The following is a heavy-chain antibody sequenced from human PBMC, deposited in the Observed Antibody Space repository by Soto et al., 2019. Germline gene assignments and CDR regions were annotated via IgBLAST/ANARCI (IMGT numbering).Heavy chain of an antibody. V-gene: IGHV3-48*02. J-gene: IGHJ4*02. D-gene: IGHD2-21*02. CDR3: ARDPGGDLKGY. CDR1: GFTFSSYS. CDR2: INSGSSTI. Sequence: GGSLRLSCAASGFTFSSYSLNWVRQAPGKGLEWLSYINSGSSTIYYADSVKGRFTISRDNAKNSLYLQMTSLRDEDTAVYFCARDPGGDLKGYWGQGTLVTVSS.